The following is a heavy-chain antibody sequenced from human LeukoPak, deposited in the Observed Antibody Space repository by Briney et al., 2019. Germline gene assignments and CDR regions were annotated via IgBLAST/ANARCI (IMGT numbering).Heavy chain of an antibody. CDR1: RGSISSGDYY. CDR2: IYYNGST. CDR3: ARENGGCTGIDY. D-gene: IGHD2-15*01. Sequence: SETLSLTCTVPRGSISSGDYYWSWIRQPPGKGLEWIGYIYYNGSTYYNPSLKSRVTISVDTSKNQFSMKLSSVTAADTAVYYCARENGGCTGIDYWGQGTLVTVSS. V-gene: IGHV4-30-4*01. J-gene: IGHJ4*02.